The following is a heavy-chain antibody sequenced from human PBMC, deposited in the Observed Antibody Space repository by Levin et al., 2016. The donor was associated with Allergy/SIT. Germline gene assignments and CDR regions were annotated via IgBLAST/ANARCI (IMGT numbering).Heavy chain of an antibody. CDR2: IYYSGST. D-gene: IGHD3-22*01. J-gene: IGHJ3*02. Sequence: WIRQPPGKGLEWIGYIYYSGSTYYNPSLKSRVTLSVDTSKNQFSLKLSSVTAADTAVYYCARVATYYYDSSGHYGIDAFDIWGQGTMVTVSS. CDR3: ARVATYYYDSSGHYGIDAFDI. V-gene: IGHV4-31*02.